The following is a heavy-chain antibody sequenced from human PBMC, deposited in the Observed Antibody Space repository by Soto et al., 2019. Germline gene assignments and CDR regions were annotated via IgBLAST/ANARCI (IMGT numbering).Heavy chain of an antibody. CDR1: GYTLTELS. CDR2: FDPEDGET. V-gene: IGHV1-24*01. J-gene: IGHJ3*02. D-gene: IGHD3-22*01. CDR3: ATTYYYDSSGYYYLVWDPFDI. Sequence: QVQLVQSGAEVKKPGASVKVSCKVSGYTLTELSMHWVRQAPGKGLEWMGGFDPEDGETIYAQKFQGRVTMTEDTSTDTAYMELSSLRSEDTAVYYCATTYYYDSSGYYYLVWDPFDIWGQGTMVTVSS.